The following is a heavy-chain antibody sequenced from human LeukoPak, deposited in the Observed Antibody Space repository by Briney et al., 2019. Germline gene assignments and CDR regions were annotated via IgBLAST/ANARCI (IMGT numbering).Heavy chain of an antibody. D-gene: IGHD3-22*01. CDR1: GGTFSSYA. J-gene: IGHJ3*02. CDR3: ARSDRGYYYDSITGSDI. CDR2: INPSGGST. Sequence: ASVKVSCKASGGTFSSYAISWVRQAPGQGLEWMGIINPSGGSTSYAQKFQGRVTMTRDMSTSTVYMELSSLRSEDTAVYYCARSDRGYYYDSITGSDIWGQGTMVTVSS. V-gene: IGHV1-46*01.